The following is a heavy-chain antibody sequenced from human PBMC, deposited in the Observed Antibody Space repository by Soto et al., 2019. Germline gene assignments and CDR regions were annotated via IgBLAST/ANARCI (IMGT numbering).Heavy chain of an antibody. V-gene: IGHV3-23*01. J-gene: IGHJ4*02. CDR3: ARRQGAFDS. CDR2: ASGGDGGT. Sequence: EVQLLESGGGLVQPGGSLRLSCAASGFTFNSYTISWVRQAPGKGLEWVSSASGGDGGTYYSDSVKGRFTISRDNSKNTLYLQMNSLRAEDTAIYYCARRQGAFDSWGQGTLVTVSS. CDR1: GFTFNSYT.